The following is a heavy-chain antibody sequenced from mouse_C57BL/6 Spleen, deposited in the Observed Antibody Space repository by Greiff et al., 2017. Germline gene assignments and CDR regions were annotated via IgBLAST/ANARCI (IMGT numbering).Heavy chain of an antibody. CDR2: ISYDGSN. CDR1: GYSITSGYY. Sequence: ESGPGLVKPSQSLSLTCSVTGYSITSGYYCYWIRQFPGNILEWMGYISYDGSNNYNPFLKNRISITRDTSKNQFFLKLNSVTTEDKAAYCCAREGVRYYFDYWGQGTSLTVSS. CDR3: AREGVRYYFDY. J-gene: IGHJ2*02. V-gene: IGHV3-6*01.